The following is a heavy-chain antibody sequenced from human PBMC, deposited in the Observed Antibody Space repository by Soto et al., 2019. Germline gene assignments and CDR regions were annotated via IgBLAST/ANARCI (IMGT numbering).Heavy chain of an antibody. CDR1: GGSFSGYY. Sequence: SETLSLTCAVYGGSFSGYYWSWIRQPPGKGLEWIGEINHSGSTNYNPSLKSRVTISVDTSKNQFSLKLSSVTAADTAVYYCARERFTMIVVSGRYYYAYWGQGTLVIVSS. D-gene: IGHD3-22*01. V-gene: IGHV4-34*01. CDR3: ARERFTMIVVSGRYYYAY. J-gene: IGHJ4*02. CDR2: INHSGST.